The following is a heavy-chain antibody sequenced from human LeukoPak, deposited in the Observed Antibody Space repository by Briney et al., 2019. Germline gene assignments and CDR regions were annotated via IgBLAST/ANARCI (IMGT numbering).Heavy chain of an antibody. V-gene: IGHV4-59*01. Sequence: SETLSLTCTVSGGSISSYYWSWIRQPPGKGLEWIGYIYYSGSTNYNPSLKSRVTISVHTSKNQFSLKLSSVTAADTAVYYCARGRITMIWPIWGQGTMVTVSS. CDR1: GGSISSYY. D-gene: IGHD3-22*01. J-gene: IGHJ3*02. CDR3: ARGRITMIWPI. CDR2: IYYSGST.